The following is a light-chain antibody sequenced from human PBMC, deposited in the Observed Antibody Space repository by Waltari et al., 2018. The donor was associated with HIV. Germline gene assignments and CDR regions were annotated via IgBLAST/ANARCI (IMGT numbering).Light chain of an antibody. J-gene: IGLJ2*01. CDR3: SSFANRDGFYVL. CDR1: NSDIGTYAY. Sequence: QSALTQPSSASGSPGQSVTLPCTGTNSDIGTYAYGSWYQQHPGKAPKLVISEVTKRPSGVSDRFSGSKSGNTAFLTVSGLQAEDEADYYCSSFANRDGFYVLFGGGTRLTVL. CDR2: EVT. V-gene: IGLV2-8*01.